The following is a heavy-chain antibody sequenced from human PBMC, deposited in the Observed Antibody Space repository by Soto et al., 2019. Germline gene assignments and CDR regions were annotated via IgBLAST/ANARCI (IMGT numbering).Heavy chain of an antibody. Sequence: QVQLVQSGAEVKKPGASVKVSCKASGFPFAGNTVLWVSQAPGQGLEWMGWINVGNGNTKLSQKFQGRFTLARDTSASTAYMKLSSLRSEDTAVYYCARGLPKTVTILQSWGEGTLVTVAS. CDR3: ARGLPKTVTILQS. J-gene: IGHJ5*02. CDR2: INVGNGNT. CDR1: GFPFAGNT. V-gene: IGHV1-3*01. D-gene: IGHD4-17*01.